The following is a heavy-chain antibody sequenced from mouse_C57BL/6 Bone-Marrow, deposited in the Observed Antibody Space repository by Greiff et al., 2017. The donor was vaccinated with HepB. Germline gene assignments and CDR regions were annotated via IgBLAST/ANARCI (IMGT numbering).Heavy chain of an antibody. V-gene: IGHV5-6*02. CDR3: ARHRRPLAY. J-gene: IGHJ3*01. CDR2: ISSGGSYT. Sequence: EVKLVESGGDLVKPGGSLKLSCAASGFTFSSYGMSWVRQTPDKRLEWVATISSGGSYTYYPDSVKGRFTISRDNAKNTLYLQMSSLKSEDTAMYYCARHRRPLAYWGQGTLVTVSA. CDR1: GFTFSSYG.